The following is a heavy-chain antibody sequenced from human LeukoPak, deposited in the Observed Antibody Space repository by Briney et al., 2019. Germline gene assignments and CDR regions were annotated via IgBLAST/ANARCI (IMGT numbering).Heavy chain of an antibody. D-gene: IGHD6-19*01. CDR2: INYRGST. J-gene: IGHJ3*02. CDR3: ARQIAVAGEWAFDI. V-gene: IGHV4-39*01. Sequence: SETLSLTCTVSGGSISSGSYFWIWIRQPPGMGLEWIGSINYRGSTYYNPSLKSRVTISVDTSKNQFSLKLSSVTVADTALYYCARQIAVAGEWAFDIWGQGTMVTVSS. CDR1: GGSISSGSYF.